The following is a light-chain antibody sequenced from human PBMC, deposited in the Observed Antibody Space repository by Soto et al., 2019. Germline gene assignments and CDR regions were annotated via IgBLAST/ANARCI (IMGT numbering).Light chain of an antibody. V-gene: IGKV1-5*03. CDR2: KAS. J-gene: IGKJ4*01. Sequence: DILMTQSPSTLSASVGDTVAITCRASQTISSCVAWYHQKPVRSPKLLIYKASSLESGVPSRFSGSGSGTEFTLTISGLQPDDFASYYCQQYNTCFSLTFGGGTKVDIK. CDR3: QQYNTCFSLT. CDR1: QTISSC.